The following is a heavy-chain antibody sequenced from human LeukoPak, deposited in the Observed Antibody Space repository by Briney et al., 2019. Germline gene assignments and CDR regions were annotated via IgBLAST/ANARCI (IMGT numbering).Heavy chain of an antibody. V-gene: IGHV3-74*01. CDR2: INSDGSST. D-gene: IGHD6-19*01. CDR3: AKHKSVGYSSDSYDY. Sequence: PGGSLRLSCAASGFTFSSYWMHWVRQAPGKGLVWVSRINSDGSSTSYADSVKGRFTISRDNSKNTLYLHMNSLRAEDTAVYYCAKHKSVGYSSDSYDYWGQGTLVTVSS. CDR1: GFTFSSYW. J-gene: IGHJ4*02.